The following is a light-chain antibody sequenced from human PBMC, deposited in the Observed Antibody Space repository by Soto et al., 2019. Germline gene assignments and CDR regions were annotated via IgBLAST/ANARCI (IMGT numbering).Light chain of an antibody. CDR2: DVS. CDR3: SSYTSSSTLLYV. V-gene: IGLV2-14*01. Sequence: LTSPASVLGFPGGGRPISCSGNSSEVGGYNYVSWYQQHPGKAPKLMIYDVSNRPSGVSNRFSGSKSGNTASLTISGLQAEDEADYYCSSYTSSSTLLYVFGTGTKVTVL. CDR1: SSEVGGYNY. J-gene: IGLJ1*01.